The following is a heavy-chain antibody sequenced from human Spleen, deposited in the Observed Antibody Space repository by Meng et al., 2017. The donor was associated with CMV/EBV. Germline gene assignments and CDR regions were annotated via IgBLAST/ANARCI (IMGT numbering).Heavy chain of an antibody. Sequence: GESLKISCPASGFTFSSYAMHWVRQAPGKGLEWVAVISYDGNDKYYADSVKGRFTISRDNSKNTVFLQMNSLRVEDTAVYYCACYYDNSGFYYFDYWGQGTLVTVSS. V-gene: IGHV3-30*04. CDR2: ISYDGNDK. CDR1: GFTFSSYA. J-gene: IGHJ4*02. D-gene: IGHD3-22*01. CDR3: ACYYDNSGFYYFDY.